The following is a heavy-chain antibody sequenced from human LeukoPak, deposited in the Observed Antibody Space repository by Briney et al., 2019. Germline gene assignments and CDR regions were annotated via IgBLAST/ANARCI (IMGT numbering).Heavy chain of an antibody. Sequence: SETLSLTCTVSGGSISSYYWSWIRQPAGKGLEWIGRIYTSGSTNYNPSLKSRVTMSVDTSKNQFSLKLSSVTAADTAVYYCARDYSGSYSDPYYFDYWGQGTLVTVSS. V-gene: IGHV4-4*07. CDR1: GGSISSYY. CDR2: IYTSGST. CDR3: ARDYSGSYSDPYYFDY. J-gene: IGHJ4*02. D-gene: IGHD1-26*01.